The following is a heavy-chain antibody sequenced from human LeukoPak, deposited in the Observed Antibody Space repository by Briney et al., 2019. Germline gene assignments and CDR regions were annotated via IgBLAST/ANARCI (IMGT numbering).Heavy chain of an antibody. CDR2: IYHSGGT. V-gene: IGHV4-38-2*01. D-gene: IGHD6-13*01. Sequence: PSETLSLTCAVSGYSISSGYYWGWIRQPPGKGLEWIGSIYHSGGTYYNPSLKSRVTISVDTSKNQFSLKLSSVTAADTAVYYCARLTGRYNSSWAFDYWGRGTLVTVSS. CDR3: ARLTGRYNSSWAFDY. J-gene: IGHJ4*02. CDR1: GYSISSGYY.